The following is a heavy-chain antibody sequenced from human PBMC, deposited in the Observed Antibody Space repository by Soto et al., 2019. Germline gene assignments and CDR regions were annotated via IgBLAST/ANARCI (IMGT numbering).Heavy chain of an antibody. CDR1: GFTFENYA. V-gene: IGHV3-23*01. J-gene: IGHJ6*02. CDR2: ISGSGGTT. D-gene: IGHD3-3*01. Sequence: GGSLRLSCVASGFTFENYAMSWVRQAPGKGLEWVSAISGSGGTTYYSDSVRGRFTISRDNSKNTVYLQMNDLRVEDAAEYFCAKDSWAIFGVPAGEYYAMDVWGQGTTVTVSS. CDR3: AKDSWAIFGVPAGEYYAMDV.